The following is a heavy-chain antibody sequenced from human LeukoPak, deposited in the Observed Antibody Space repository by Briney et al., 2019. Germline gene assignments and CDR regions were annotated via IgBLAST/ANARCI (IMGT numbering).Heavy chain of an antibody. J-gene: IGHJ4*02. CDR3: AKGERYLAVSYY. V-gene: IGHV3-30*18. Sequence: PGGSLRLSCAASGFTFSSYGMHWVRQAPGKGLEWVAVISYDGSNKYYADSVKGRFTISRDNSKNTLYLQMNSLRAEDTAVYYCAKGERYLAVSYYWGQGTLVTVSS. CDR2: ISYDGSNK. D-gene: IGHD3-9*01. CDR1: GFTFSSYG.